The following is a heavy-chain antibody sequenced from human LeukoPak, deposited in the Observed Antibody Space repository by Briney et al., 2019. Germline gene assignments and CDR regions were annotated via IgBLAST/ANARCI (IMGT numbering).Heavy chain of an antibody. V-gene: IGHV3-21*04. D-gene: IGHD3-10*01. CDR1: GFTFSSYS. CDR2: ISSSSSYI. Sequence: AGSLRLSCAASGFTFSSYSMNWVRQAPGKGLEWVSSISSSSSYIYYADSVTGRFTISRDNSKNTLYLQMNSLRAEDTAVYYCASGVWFDPWGQGTLVTVSS. J-gene: IGHJ5*02. CDR3: ASGVWFDP.